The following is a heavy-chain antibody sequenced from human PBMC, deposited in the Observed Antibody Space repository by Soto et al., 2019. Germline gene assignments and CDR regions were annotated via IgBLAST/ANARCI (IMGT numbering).Heavy chain of an antibody. J-gene: IGHJ4*02. Sequence: QVQLVESGGGVVQPGRSLRLSCAASGFTFSSYGMHWVRQAPGKGLEWVAVISYDGSNKYYADAVKGRFTISRDNSQNTLYLQMNSLRDEDTAVYYCAKDLDYWGRGSLVTVSS. V-gene: IGHV3-30*18. CDR2: ISYDGSNK. CDR3: AKDLDY. CDR1: GFTFSSYG.